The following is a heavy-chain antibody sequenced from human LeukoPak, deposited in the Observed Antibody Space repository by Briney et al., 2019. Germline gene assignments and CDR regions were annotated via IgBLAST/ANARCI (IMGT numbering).Heavy chain of an antibody. CDR2: ISSSSSTI. Sequence: GGSLRLSCAASGFTFSSYSMNWVRQAPGKGLEWVSYISSSSSTIYYADSVKGRFTISRDNAKNSLYLQMNSLRAEDTAVYYCARGDHVLRYFDWFFDYWGQGTLVTVSS. CDR1: GFTFSSYS. V-gene: IGHV3-48*01. J-gene: IGHJ4*02. D-gene: IGHD3-9*01. CDR3: ARGDHVLRYFDWFFDY.